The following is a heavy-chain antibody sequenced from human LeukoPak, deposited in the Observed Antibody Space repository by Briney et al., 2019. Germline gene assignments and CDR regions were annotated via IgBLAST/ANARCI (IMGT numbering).Heavy chain of an antibody. CDR3: ATPLGYCSSTSCYQFDY. V-gene: IGHV1-24*01. Sequence: ASVKVSCKVSGYTLTELSMHWVRQAPGKGLEWMGGFDPEDGETIYAQKFQGRVTMTEDTSTDTAYMELSSLRSEDTAVYYCATPLGYCSSTSCYQFDYWGQGTLVTVSS. CDR1: GYTLTELS. CDR2: FDPEDGET. D-gene: IGHD2-2*01. J-gene: IGHJ4*02.